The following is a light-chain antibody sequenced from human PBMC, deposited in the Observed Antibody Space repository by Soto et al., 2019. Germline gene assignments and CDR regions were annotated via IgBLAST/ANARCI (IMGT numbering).Light chain of an antibody. J-gene: IGLJ1*01. V-gene: IGLV3-25*02. CDR1: ALPRQY. Sequence: ELTQPPSMSVSPGQTAVITCSGDALPRQYVYWFKQKPGQAPVLVIYQDTRRPPTIPARFSGSASGTTVSLTISGVQADDEADYYCQSADTSGNIEVFGAGTKVTAL. CDR2: QDT. CDR3: QSADTSGNIEV.